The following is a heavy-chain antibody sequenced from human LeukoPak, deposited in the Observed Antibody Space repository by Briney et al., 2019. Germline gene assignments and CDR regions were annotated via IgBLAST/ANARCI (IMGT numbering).Heavy chain of an antibody. CDR1: GYTFTSYD. V-gene: IGHV1-8*01. Sequence: VASVKVSCKASGYTFTSYDINWARQATGQGLEWMGWMNPNSGNTGYAQKFQGRVTMTRNTSISTAYMELSSLRSEDTAVYYCARGVKTSKRITIFGVVIRGGSHFDYWGQGTLVTVSS. CDR2: MNPNSGNT. CDR3: ARGVKTSKRITIFGVVIRGGSHFDY. D-gene: IGHD3-3*01. J-gene: IGHJ4*02.